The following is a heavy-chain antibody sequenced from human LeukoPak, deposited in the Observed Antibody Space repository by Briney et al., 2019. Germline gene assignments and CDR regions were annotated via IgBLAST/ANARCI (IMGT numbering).Heavy chain of an antibody. CDR1: GGSISTSSYF. CDR2: IYYSGRT. CDR3: ARHGGLKYGGYEKRFDY. J-gene: IGHJ4*02. Sequence: SETLSLTCTVSGGSISTSSYFWGCIRQPQGKGLDWVGSIYYSGRTYYNPSLESRVTISVDTSKNQFSLKLNSVTAADTAVYYCARHGGLKYGGYEKRFDYWGQGTLVTVSS. V-gene: IGHV4-39*01. D-gene: IGHD5-12*01.